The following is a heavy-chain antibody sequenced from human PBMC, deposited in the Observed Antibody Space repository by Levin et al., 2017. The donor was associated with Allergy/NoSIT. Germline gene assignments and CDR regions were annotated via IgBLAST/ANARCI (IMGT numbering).Heavy chain of an antibody. D-gene: IGHD6-19*01. CDR2: ISGGDSTT. CDR1: GFTFETYA. V-gene: IGHV3-23*01. J-gene: IGHJ4*02. CDR3: AKRTFYTSGWAFDY. Sequence: GESLKISCAASGFTFETYAMSWVHQAPGKGLKWVSTISGGDSTTYYAASVKGRFTISRDNSKNTLYLQMNSLTAEDTAVYYCAKRTFYTSGWAFDYWGQGTLVTVSS.